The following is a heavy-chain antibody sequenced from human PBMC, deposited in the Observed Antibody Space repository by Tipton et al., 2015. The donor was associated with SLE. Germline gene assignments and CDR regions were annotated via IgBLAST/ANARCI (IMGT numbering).Heavy chain of an antibody. Sequence: SLTCAVSGGPFSGYYWGWIRQPPGKGLEWIANIYYSGSTNYNPSLKSQVTISVDTSKNQFSLKLSSVTAADTAVYYCARAGLGYAYYYYMDVWGKGTTVTVSS. CDR2: IYYSGST. D-gene: IGHD5-18*01. CDR1: GGPFSGYY. V-gene: IGHV4-59*01. CDR3: ARAGLGYAYYYYMDV. J-gene: IGHJ6*03.